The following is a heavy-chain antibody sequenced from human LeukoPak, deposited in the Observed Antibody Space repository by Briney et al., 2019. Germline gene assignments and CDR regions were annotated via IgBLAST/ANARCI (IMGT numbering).Heavy chain of an antibody. CDR1: GFTFSSYA. CDR3: ARVGYCSSTSCSYYYYYGMDV. V-gene: IGHV3-30-3*01. J-gene: IGHJ6*02. D-gene: IGHD2-2*01. Sequence: GGSLRLSCAASGFTFSSYATHWVRQAPGKGLEWVAVISYDGSNKYYADSVKGRFTISRDNSKNTLYLQMNSLRAEDTAVYYCARVGYCSSTSCSYYYYYGMDVWGQGTTVTVSS. CDR2: ISYDGSNK.